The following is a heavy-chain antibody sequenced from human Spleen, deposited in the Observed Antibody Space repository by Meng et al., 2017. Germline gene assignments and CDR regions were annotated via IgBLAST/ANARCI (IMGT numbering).Heavy chain of an antibody. D-gene: IGHD1/OR15-1a*01. Sequence: GESLKISCAASGFTFSSYWMSWVRQAPGKGLEWVANIKEDGCDKYYVDSVKGRFTISRDNAKNSLYLQMNSLRAEDTAVYYCARNKRSDFWGQGALVTVSS. CDR3: ARNKRSDF. J-gene: IGHJ4*02. CDR1: GFTFSSYW. CDR2: IKEDGCDK. V-gene: IGHV3-7*01.